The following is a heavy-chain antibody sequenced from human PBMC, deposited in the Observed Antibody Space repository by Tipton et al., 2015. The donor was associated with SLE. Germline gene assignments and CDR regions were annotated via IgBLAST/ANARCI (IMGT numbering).Heavy chain of an antibody. CDR1: GYTFTSYA. Sequence: QLVQSGAEVKKPGASVKVSCKASGYTFTSYAISWVRQAPGQGLDWMGWIIPIFGTTNYAHKCQGIVTITANESTTTAYMELSSLSSGDTAIYYCGRGLGSGSVRWFDPWGQGTRVPVSS. J-gene: IGHJ5*02. CDR2: IIPIFGTT. CDR3: GRGLGSGSVRWFDP. V-gene: IGHV1-69*13. D-gene: IGHD1-26*01.